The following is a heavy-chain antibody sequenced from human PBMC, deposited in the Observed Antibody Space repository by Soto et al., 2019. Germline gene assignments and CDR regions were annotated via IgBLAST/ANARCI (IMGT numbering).Heavy chain of an antibody. V-gene: IGHV4-31*03. J-gene: IGHJ5*02. Sequence: QVQLQESGPGLVKPSQTLSLTCTVSGGSISSGGYSWSWIRQHPGKGLEWIGYIYYSGNPYYNPSIKSRVTISVDTSKNQFSLKLSSVTAADTAVYYCARTSYDSSGTAADPWGQGTLVTVSS. CDR2: IYYSGNP. CDR1: GGSISSGGYS. D-gene: IGHD3-22*01. CDR3: ARTSYDSSGTAADP.